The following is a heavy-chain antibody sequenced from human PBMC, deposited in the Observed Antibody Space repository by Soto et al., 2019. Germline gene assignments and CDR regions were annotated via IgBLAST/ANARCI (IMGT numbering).Heavy chain of an antibody. D-gene: IGHD3-10*01. J-gene: IGHJ4*02. CDR2: ISSSSSTI. CDR1: GFTFSSYS. Sequence: EVQLVESGGGLVQPGGSLRLSCAASGFTFSSYSMNWVRQAPGKGLEWDSYISSSSSTIYYEDSVKGRFTISRDNAKNSLYLLMKRLRAEGTAGYYCARVGVFMDRGVKPVDYRRQGALVADSS. V-gene: IGHV3-48*01. CDR3: ARVGVFMDRGVKPVDY.